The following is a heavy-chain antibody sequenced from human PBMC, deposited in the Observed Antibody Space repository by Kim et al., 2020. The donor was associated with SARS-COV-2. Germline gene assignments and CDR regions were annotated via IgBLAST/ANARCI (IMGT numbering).Heavy chain of an antibody. CDR3: ATLEHYEYVWGNYRFFDL. J-gene: IGHJ4*02. D-gene: IGHD3-16*02. Sequence: ASVKVSCKASGYTFNNYAISWVRQAPGQGLEWMGWINVYNSNTNYAQSLQGRVTMTTDASTSTAYMELRSLRSDDTAVYYCATLEHYEYVWGNYRFFDLWGQGTQVTVSS. V-gene: IGHV1-18*04. CDR2: INVYNSNT. CDR1: GYTFNNYA.